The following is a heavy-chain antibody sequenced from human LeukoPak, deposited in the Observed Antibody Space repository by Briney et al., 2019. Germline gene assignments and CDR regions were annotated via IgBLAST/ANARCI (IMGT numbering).Heavy chain of an antibody. CDR1: GYTFTGYY. J-gene: IGHJ4*02. CDR2: INPNSGGT. Sequence: GASVKVSCKASGYTFTGYYMHWVRQAPGQGLEWMGWINPNSGGTNYAQKFQGRVTMTRDTSISTAYMELSRLRSDDTAVYYCAGDIGAYYYDSSGYSDNYWGQGTLVTVSS. D-gene: IGHD3-22*01. CDR3: AGDIGAYYYDSSGYSDNY. V-gene: IGHV1-2*02.